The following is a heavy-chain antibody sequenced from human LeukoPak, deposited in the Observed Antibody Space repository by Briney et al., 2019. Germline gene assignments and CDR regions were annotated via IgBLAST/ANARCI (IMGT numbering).Heavy chain of an antibody. CDR1: GFTFSSYG. V-gene: IGHV3-33*06. J-gene: IGHJ4*02. CDR2: IWYDGSNK. Sequence: GGSLRLSCAASGFTFSSYGMHWVRQAPGKGLEWVAVIWYDGSNKYYADSVKGRFTISRDNSKNTLYLQMNSLRAEDTAVYYCAKGGKLTGLDYWGQGTLVTVSS. D-gene: IGHD7-27*01. CDR3: AKGGKLTGLDY.